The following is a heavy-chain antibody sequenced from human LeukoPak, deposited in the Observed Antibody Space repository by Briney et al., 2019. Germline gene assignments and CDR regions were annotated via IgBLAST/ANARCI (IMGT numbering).Heavy chain of an antibody. J-gene: IGHJ5*02. CDR1: GFTFSSYS. D-gene: IGHD2-21*02. Sequence: PGGSLRLSCAASGFTFSSYSMNWGRQAPGKGLEWVSSISSSSSYIYYADSVKGRFTISRDNAKNSLYLQMNSLRAEDTAVYYCARDHLYCGGDCYSGSFDPWGQGTLVTVSS. CDR2: ISSSSSYI. V-gene: IGHV3-21*01. CDR3: ARDHLYCGGDCYSGSFDP.